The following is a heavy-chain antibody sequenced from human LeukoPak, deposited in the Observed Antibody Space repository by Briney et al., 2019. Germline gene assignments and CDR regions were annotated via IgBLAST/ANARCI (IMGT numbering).Heavy chain of an antibody. V-gene: IGHV3-21*01. CDR1: GFTXSXYS. J-gene: IGHJ3*02. Sequence: GGSLRLSCAASGFTXSXYSMXWVRXAPGKXLEWVSSISSSSSYIYYADSVKGRFTISRDNAKNSLYLQMNSLRAEDTAVYYCARDRGGTTDAFDIWGQGTMVTVSS. D-gene: IGHD1-1*01. CDR2: ISSSSSYI. CDR3: ARDRGGTTDAFDI.